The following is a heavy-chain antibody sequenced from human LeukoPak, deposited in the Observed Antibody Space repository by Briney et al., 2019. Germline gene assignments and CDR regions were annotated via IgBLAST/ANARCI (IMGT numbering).Heavy chain of an antibody. Sequence: GGSLRLSCAASGFTFSSYWMHWVRQAPRKGLVWVSRIRSDGSSRNYADSVRGQFTISRDNAKNTLYLQMNSLRAEDTAVYYCASGGSSDWYFNYWGQGTLVTVSS. D-gene: IGHD2-15*01. CDR3: ASGGSSDWYFNY. CDR1: GFTFSSYW. J-gene: IGHJ4*02. CDR2: IRSDGSSR. V-gene: IGHV3-74*01.